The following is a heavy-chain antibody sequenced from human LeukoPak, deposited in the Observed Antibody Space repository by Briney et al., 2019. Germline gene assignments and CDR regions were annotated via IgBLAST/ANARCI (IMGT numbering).Heavy chain of an antibody. J-gene: IGHJ4*02. CDR3: AKGGSYGDYGPFDY. V-gene: IGHV3-30*02. D-gene: IGHD4-17*01. Sequence: GGSLRLSCAASGFTFSSYGMHWVRQAPGKGLEWVAFIRYDGSNKYYADSVKGRFTISRDNSKNTLYLQMNSLGAEDTAVYYCAKGGSYGDYGPFDYWGQGTLVTVSS. CDR1: GFTFSSYG. CDR2: IRYDGSNK.